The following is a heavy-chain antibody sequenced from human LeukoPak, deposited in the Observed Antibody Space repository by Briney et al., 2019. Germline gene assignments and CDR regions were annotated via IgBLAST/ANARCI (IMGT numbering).Heavy chain of an antibody. CDR1: GYTFTGYY. CDR2: INPNSGGT. Sequence: ASEKVSCKASGYTFTGYYMHWVRRAPGQGLEWRGGINPNSGGTNYAQKFQGRVTMTRDTSISTAYMELSRLRSDDTAVYYCARALSHGYNLHYWGQGTLVTVSS. V-gene: IGHV1-2*02. CDR3: ARALSHGYNLHY. D-gene: IGHD5-24*01. J-gene: IGHJ4*02.